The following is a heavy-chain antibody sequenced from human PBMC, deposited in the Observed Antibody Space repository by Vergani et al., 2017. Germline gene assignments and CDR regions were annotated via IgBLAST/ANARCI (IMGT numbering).Heavy chain of an antibody. J-gene: IGHJ6*02. CDR2: LSASDRRT. CDR1: GFTFIMHA. Sequence: EVQLLESGGGSAQPGESLRLSCAASGFTFIMHAMSWVRQAPGKGLEWVSTLSASDRRTHYADSVKGRFTISRDNTNNSLFLQLRSLRAEDAAVYYCARDCTSGGCPDNYGMDVWGQGATVTVSS. V-gene: IGHV3-23*01. D-gene: IGHD2-8*01. CDR3: ARDCTSGGCPDNYGMDV.